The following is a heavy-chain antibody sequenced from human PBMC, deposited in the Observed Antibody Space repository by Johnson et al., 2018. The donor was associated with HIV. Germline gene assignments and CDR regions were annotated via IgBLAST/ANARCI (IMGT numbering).Heavy chain of an antibody. V-gene: IGHV3-7*01. D-gene: IGHD3-22*01. Sequence: EMQLVESGGGLVQPGGSLRLSCAASGFTFSSYWMSWVRQAPGKGLEWVANIKQDGSEKYYVDSVKGRFTISRDNAKNSLYLQMNSLSAEDTAVYYCARQLGYYYDSSGYYAEPDDAFDIWGQGTMVTVSS. CDR1: GFTFSSYW. CDR2: IKQDGSEK. J-gene: IGHJ3*02. CDR3: ARQLGYYYDSSGYYAEPDDAFDI.